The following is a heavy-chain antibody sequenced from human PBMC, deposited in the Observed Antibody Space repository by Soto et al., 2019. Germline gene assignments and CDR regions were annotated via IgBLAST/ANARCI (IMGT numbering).Heavy chain of an antibody. V-gene: IGHV1-18*01. D-gene: IGHD3-16*02. CDR3: ARAKYRAYLYGFDM. CDR2: ISCYNGIT. CDR1: GYTFTDYG. J-gene: IGHJ3*02. Sequence: ASVKVSCKASGYTFTDYGISWVRQAPGQGLEWMGWISCYNGITKYAQKFQGRVALTTDTSTSTTYMELKSLTSDDTAVYYCARAKYRAYLYGFDMWGQATMVTVSS.